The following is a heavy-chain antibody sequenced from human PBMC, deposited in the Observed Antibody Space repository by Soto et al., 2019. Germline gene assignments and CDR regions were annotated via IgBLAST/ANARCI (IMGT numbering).Heavy chain of an antibody. V-gene: IGHV4-4*02. CDR1: GGSISSSNW. CDR3: ARGPTVGATTTRDY. CDR2: IYHSGIP. J-gene: IGHJ4*02. Sequence: QVQLQESGPGRVKPSGTLSLTCAVSGGSISSSNWWSWVRQPPGKGLEWLGEIYHSGIPTYNPSLKSRVTISVDKSKNQFSLKLSSVTAADTAVYYCARGPTVGATTTRDYWGQGTLFTVSS. D-gene: IGHD1-26*01.